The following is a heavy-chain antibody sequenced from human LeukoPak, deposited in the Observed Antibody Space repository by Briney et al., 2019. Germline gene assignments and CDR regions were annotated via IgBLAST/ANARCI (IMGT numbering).Heavy chain of an antibody. CDR3: AKALGQQLAEDAFDI. CDR1: GFTFSSYG. J-gene: IGHJ3*02. V-gene: IGHV3-30*18. D-gene: IGHD6-13*01. Sequence: PGGSLRLSCAASGFTFSSYGMHWVRQAPGKGLGGVAVISYDGSNKYYADSVKGRLTISRDNSKNTLYLQMNSLRAEDTAVYYCAKALGQQLAEDAFDIWGQGTMVTVSS. CDR2: ISYDGSNK.